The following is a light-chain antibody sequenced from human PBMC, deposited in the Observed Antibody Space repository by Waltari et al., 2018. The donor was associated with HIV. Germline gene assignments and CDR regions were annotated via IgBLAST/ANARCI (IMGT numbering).Light chain of an antibody. CDR2: GIN. CDR3: LSYDSSLSGYV. J-gene: IGLJ1*01. V-gene: IGLV1-40*01. CDR1: SSNIGAIYD. Sequence: QSVLTQPPSVSGAPGQRVAISCNGSSSNIGAIYDIYWYQQVPGAAPKLLFYGINNRPAGVPDRFSGSKSGTSASLAITGLQAEDEADYYCLSYDSSLSGYVFGSGTTVTVL.